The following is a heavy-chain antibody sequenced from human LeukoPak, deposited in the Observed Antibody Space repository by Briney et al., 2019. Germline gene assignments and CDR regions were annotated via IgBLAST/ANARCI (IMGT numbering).Heavy chain of an antibody. Sequence: GGSLRLSCAASGFTFSSYAMSWVRQAPGKGLEWVSAISGSGGSTYYADSVKGRFTISRDNSKNTLYLQMNSLRAEDTAIYYCAKDPQRTYYDFWSGYYNWFDPWGQGTLVTVSS. CDR1: GFTFSSYA. CDR2: ISGSGGST. CDR3: AKDPQRTYYDFWSGYYNWFDP. V-gene: IGHV3-23*01. J-gene: IGHJ5*02. D-gene: IGHD3-3*01.